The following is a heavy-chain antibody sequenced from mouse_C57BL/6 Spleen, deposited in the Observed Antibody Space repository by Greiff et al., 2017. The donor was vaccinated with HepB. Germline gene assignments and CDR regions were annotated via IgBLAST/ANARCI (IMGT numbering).Heavy chain of an antibody. Sequence: VKLMESGAELVRPGTSVKVSCKASGYAFTNYLIEWVKQRPGQGLEWIGVINPGSGGTNYNEKFKGKATLTADKSSSTAYMQLSSLTSEDSAVYFCARGAGTDYFDYWGQGTTLTVSS. CDR1: GYAFTNYL. J-gene: IGHJ2*01. V-gene: IGHV1-54*01. CDR2: INPGSGGT. D-gene: IGHD4-1*01. CDR3: ARGAGTDYFDY.